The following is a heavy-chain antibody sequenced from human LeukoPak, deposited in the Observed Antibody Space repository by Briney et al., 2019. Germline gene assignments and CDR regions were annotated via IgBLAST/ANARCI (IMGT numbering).Heavy chain of an antibody. J-gene: IGHJ4*02. D-gene: IGHD5-12*01. Sequence: GGSLRLSWSVSGLTFGSYSMSWVRQAPGKGLEWVSSISGNGNYIYYADSVRGRFTISRDNAKNSLYLQMNSLRAEDTAVYYCARVARGYSGYADYWGQGTLVTVSS. CDR3: ARVARGYSGYADY. CDR1: GLTFGSYS. CDR2: ISGNGNYI. V-gene: IGHV3-21*01.